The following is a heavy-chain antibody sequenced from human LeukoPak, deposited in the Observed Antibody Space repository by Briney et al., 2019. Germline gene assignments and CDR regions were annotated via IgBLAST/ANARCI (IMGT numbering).Heavy chain of an antibody. CDR1: GYTFTSYY. Sequence: ASVKVSCKASGYTFTSYYMHWVRQAPGQGLEWMGIINPSGGSTSYAQKFQGRVTITADKSTSTAYMELSSLRSEDTAVYYCARVGSGYDYLDYWGQGTLVTVSS. D-gene: IGHD5-12*01. J-gene: IGHJ4*02. V-gene: IGHV1-46*01. CDR3: ARVGSGYDYLDY. CDR2: INPSGGST.